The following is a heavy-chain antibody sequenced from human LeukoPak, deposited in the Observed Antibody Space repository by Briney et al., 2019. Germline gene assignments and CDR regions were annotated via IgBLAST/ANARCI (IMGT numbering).Heavy chain of an antibody. J-gene: IGHJ4*02. CDR2: IYYSGST. V-gene: IGHV4-59*01. CDR1: SGSISSYY. Sequence: SETLSLTCTVSSGSISSYYWSWIRQPPGKGLEWIGYIYYSGSTNYNPSLKSRVTISVDTSKNQFSLKLSSVTAADTAVYYCARAIRPYGGNSGYFDYWGQGTLVTVSS. D-gene: IGHD4-23*01. CDR3: ARAIRPYGGNSGYFDY.